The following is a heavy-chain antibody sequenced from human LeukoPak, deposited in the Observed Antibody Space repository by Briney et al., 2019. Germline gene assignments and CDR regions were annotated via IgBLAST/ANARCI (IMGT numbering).Heavy chain of an antibody. Sequence: SETLSLTCTVSGDSISSSDYYWSWIRQPPGKELVWIASINYGGTTYYNPSLKSRVTISVDTSKNQFSLRLSSVTAADTAVYLCARYVVYGSGKYYFDYWGQGSLVTVSS. V-gene: IGHV4-39*01. CDR2: INYGGTT. D-gene: IGHD3-10*01. CDR3: ARYVVYGSGKYYFDY. CDR1: GDSISSSDYY. J-gene: IGHJ4*02.